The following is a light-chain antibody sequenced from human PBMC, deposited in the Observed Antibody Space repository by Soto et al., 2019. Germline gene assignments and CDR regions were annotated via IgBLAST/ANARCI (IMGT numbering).Light chain of an antibody. J-gene: IGLJ1*01. CDR2: DVS. CDR3: SAFTGTTYV. Sequence: QSALTQPASVSGSPGQSITISCTGTSSDVGGNKYVFWYQHYPGKAPKLMICDVSNRPSGVSNRFSGSKSGNTASLTISGLQAEDEADYYCSAFTGTTYVFGTGTKLTVL. V-gene: IGLV2-14*03. CDR1: SSDVGGNKY.